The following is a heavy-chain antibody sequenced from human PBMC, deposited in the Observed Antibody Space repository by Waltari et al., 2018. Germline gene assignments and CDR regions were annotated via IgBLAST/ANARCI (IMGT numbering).Heavy chain of an antibody. V-gene: IGHV1-69*01. CDR3: ARVGSNYEGHYYYYGMDV. CDR2: IIPIFGTA. CDR1: GGTFSSYA. Sequence: QVQLVQSGAEVKKPGSSVKVSCKASGGTFSSYAISWVRQAPGQGLEWMGGIIPIFGTANSAQKFQGRVTITADESTSTAYMELSSLRSEDTAVYYCARVGSNYEGHYYYYGMDVWGQGTTVTVSS. J-gene: IGHJ6*02. D-gene: IGHD4-4*01.